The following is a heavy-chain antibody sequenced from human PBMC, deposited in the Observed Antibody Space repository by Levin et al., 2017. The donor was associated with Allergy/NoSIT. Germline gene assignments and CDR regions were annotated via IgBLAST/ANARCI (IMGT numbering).Heavy chain of an antibody. Sequence: SVKVSCKASGGTFSSYPISWVRQAPGQGLEWMGRIIPILGIANYAQKFQGRVTITADKSTSTAYMELSSLRSEDTAVYYCASNPLLWFGESAYYYYMDVWGKGTTVTVSS. D-gene: IGHD3-10*01. J-gene: IGHJ6*03. CDR1: GGTFSSYP. CDR2: IIPILGIA. CDR3: ASNPLLWFGESAYYYYMDV. V-gene: IGHV1-69*02.